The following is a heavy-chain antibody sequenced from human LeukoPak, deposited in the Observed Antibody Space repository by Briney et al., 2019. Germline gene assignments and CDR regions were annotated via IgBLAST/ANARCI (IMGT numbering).Heavy chain of an antibody. CDR2: ISAGNDI. J-gene: IGHJ4*02. D-gene: IGHD4-17*01. CDR1: GFSFNNYA. V-gene: IGHV3-23*01. Sequence: WGSLRLSCAASGFSFNNYAMVCVRRTPGKGLEWVSVISAGNDIVYADSVKGRFSISRDSSKNTLYLQMNSLRVEDTAVYYCAKYAPPTTALTRFFDDWGQGTLVTVSS. CDR3: AKYAPPTTALTRFFDD.